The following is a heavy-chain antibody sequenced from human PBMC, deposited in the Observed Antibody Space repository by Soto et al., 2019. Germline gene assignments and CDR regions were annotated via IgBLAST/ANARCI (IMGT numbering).Heavy chain of an antibody. J-gene: IGHJ4*02. D-gene: IGHD2-21*01. V-gene: IGHV3-23*01. Sequence: HPGGSLRLSCAASGFTFSTSSMSWVRQPPGKGLEWVSVISNTGRTTYYADSVNGRFTISRDNSKNTLYLHLNSLRAEDTAVYYCAKDSVRISYSALWGQGTLVTVSS. CDR1: GFTFSTSS. CDR3: AKDSVRISYSAL. CDR2: ISNTGRTT.